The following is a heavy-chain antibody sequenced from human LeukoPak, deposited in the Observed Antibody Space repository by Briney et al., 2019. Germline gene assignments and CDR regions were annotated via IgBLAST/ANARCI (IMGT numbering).Heavy chain of an antibody. CDR1: GLTFSSYD. CDR2: IGTAGDT. CDR3: ARERVYYGMDV. D-gene: IGHD3-3*01. J-gene: IGHJ6*02. Sequence: GGSLRLSCAASGLTFSSYDMHWVRHATGKGLEWVSAIGTAGDTYYPGSVKGRFTISRENAKNSLYLQMNSLRVGDTAVYYCARERVYYGMDVWGQGTTVTVSS. V-gene: IGHV3-13*01.